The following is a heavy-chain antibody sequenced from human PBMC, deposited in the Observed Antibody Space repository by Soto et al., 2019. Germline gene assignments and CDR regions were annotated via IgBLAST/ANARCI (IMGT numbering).Heavy chain of an antibody. CDR2: ISYDGSNK. V-gene: IGHV3-30-3*01. Sequence: QVQLVESGGGVVQPGRSLRLSCAASGFTFSSYAMHWVRQAPGKGLEWVAVISYDGSNKYYADSVKGRFTISRDNSKNTLYLQMNSLRAEDTAVYYCARSVVVVAATGNYYYYYGMDVWGQGTTVTVSS. CDR1: GFTFSSYA. J-gene: IGHJ6*02. D-gene: IGHD2-15*01. CDR3: ARSVVVVAATGNYYYYYGMDV.